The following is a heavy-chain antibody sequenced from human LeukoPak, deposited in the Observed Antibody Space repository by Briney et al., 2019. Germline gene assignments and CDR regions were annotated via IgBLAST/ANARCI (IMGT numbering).Heavy chain of an antibody. CDR3: ARAEEQLVVPL. CDR2: ISYDGSNK. J-gene: IGHJ4*02. D-gene: IGHD6-6*01. Sequence: GGSLRLSCAASGFTFSSYAMHWVREAPGKGLEWVAVISYDGSNKYYADSVKGRFTISRDNSKNTLYLQMNSLRAEDTAVYYCARAEEQLVVPLWGQGTLVTGSS. V-gene: IGHV3-30-3*01. CDR1: GFTFSSYA.